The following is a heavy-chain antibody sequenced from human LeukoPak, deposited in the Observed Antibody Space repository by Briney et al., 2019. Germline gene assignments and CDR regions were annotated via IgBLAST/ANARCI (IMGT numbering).Heavy chain of an antibody. J-gene: IGHJ4*02. D-gene: IGHD2-21*02. CDR2: ISSGSSTI. CDR3: ARGRADYYFDY. V-gene: IGHV3-48*01. CDR1: GFTFSGYS. Sequence: AGTLRLSCAASGFTFSGYSMNWVRQAPGKGLEWVSYISSGSSTIYYADSVRGRFTISRDNAKSSLHLQMNSLRAEDTAAYYCARGRADYYFDYWSQGTLVTVSS.